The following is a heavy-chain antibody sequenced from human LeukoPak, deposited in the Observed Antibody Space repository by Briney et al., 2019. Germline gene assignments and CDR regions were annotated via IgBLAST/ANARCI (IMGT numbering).Heavy chain of an antibody. CDR3: ARVRRYYGSGSYCYGMDV. Sequence: PSETLSLTCAVYGGSFSGYYWSWIRQPPGKGLEWIGEINHSGSTNYNPSLKSRVTISVDTSKNQFSLKLSSVTAADTAVYYCARVRRYYGSGSYCYGMDVWGQGTTVTVSS. CDR2: INHSGST. D-gene: IGHD3-10*01. CDR1: GGSFSGYY. J-gene: IGHJ6*02. V-gene: IGHV4-34*01.